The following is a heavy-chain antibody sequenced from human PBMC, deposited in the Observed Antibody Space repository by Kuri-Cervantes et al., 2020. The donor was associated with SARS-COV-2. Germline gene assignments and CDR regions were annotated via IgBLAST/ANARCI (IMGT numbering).Heavy chain of an antibody. J-gene: IGHJ4*02. D-gene: IGHD6-6*01. CDR2: INPNSGGT. Sequence: ASVKVSCKASGYTFTGYYIHWVRQAAGQGLEWMGWINPNSGGTNYAQKFQGRVTVTSDTSISTAYMELSGLRSDDTAVYYCTRDGGIAARSDYWGQGTLVTVSS. CDR3: TRDGGIAARSDY. CDR1: GYTFTGYY. V-gene: IGHV1-2*02.